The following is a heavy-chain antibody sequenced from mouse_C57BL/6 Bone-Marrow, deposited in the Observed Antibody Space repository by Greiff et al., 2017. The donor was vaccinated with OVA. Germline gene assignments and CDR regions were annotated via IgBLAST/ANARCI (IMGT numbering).Heavy chain of an antibody. CDR2: IRSGGSYT. Sequence: VQLKESGGDLVKPGGSLKLSCAASGFTFSSYGMSWVRQTPDKRLEWVATIRSGGSYTYYTESVKGRFTIYRDNAKNTLYLQMNRLKSEDTAMYYCARHYNGGSYYWGQGTTRTVSS. D-gene: IGHD1-1*01. CDR3: ARHYNGGSYY. V-gene: IGHV5-6*01. CDR1: GFTFSSYG. J-gene: IGHJ2*01.